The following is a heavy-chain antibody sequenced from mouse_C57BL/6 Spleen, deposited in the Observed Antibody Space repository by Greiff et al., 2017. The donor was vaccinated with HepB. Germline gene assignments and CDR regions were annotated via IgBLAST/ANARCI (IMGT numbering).Heavy chain of an antibody. CDR1: GYTFTDYH. V-gene: IGHV1-22*01. CDR3: ARTGAYYSNYDWYFDV. D-gene: IGHD2-5*01. J-gene: IGHJ1*03. CDR2: INPNNGGT. Sequence: EVQLQQSGPELVKPGASVKMSCKASGYTFTDYHMHWVKQSHGKSLEWIGYINPNNGGTSYNQKFKGKATLTVNKSSSTAYMELRSLTSEDSAVYYCARTGAYYSNYDWYFDVWGTGTTVTVSS.